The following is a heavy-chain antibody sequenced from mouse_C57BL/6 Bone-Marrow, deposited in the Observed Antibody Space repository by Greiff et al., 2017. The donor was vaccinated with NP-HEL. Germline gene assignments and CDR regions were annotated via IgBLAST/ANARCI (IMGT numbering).Heavy chain of an antibody. CDR1: GYTFTSYT. D-gene: IGHD2-2*01. CDR3: ASSYGYDPR. J-gene: IGHJ2*01. Sequence: QVQLQQSGAELARPGASVKMSCKASGYTFTSYTMHWVKQRPGQGLEWIGYINPSSGYTKYNQKFKGKATFTADTSSNTAYMQLSSLTTEDSAIYYCASSYGYDPRWGQGTTLTVSS. CDR2: INPSSGYT. V-gene: IGHV1-4*01.